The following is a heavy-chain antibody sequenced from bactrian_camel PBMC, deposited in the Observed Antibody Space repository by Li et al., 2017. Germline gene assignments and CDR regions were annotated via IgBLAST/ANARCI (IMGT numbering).Heavy chain of an antibody. V-gene: IGHV3S6*01. J-gene: IGHJ4*01. CDR1: EFTFSSYY. CDR3: GAGWHTIY. D-gene: IGHD2*01. CDR2: IYSGPTNV. Sequence: HVQLVESGGGLVQPGGSLRLSCTVSEFTFSSYYINWVRQAPGKGLEWVGAIYSGPTNVYYADSVKGRFTISRDNAKNRVYLQIDNLQSEDTGLYYCGAGWHTIYWSQWTQVTVS.